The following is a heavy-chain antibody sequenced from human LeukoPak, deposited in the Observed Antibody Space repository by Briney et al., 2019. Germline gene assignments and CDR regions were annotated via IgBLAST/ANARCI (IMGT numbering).Heavy chain of an antibody. CDR1: GGSFSGYY. J-gene: IGHJ1*01. CDR2: INHSGST. CDR3: ARAGYCSSTSCSLLLKYFQH. V-gene: IGHV4-34*01. D-gene: IGHD2-2*01. Sequence: SETLSFTCAVYGGSFSGYYWSWIRQPPGKGLEWIGEINHSGSTNYNPSLKSRVTISVDTSKNQFSLKLSSVTAADTAVYYCARAGYCSSTSCSLLLKYFQHWGRGTLVTVSS.